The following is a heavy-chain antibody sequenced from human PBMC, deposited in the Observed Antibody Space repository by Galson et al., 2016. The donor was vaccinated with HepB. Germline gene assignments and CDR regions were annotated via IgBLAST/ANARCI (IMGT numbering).Heavy chain of an antibody. V-gene: IGHV3-48*02. Sequence: SLRLSCAVFGFNLNSYSMNWVRQAPGKGLEWISYITSSSSLIFYPDSVKGRFTISRDNARDSLYLQMNILGDEDTAVYYCARVVYGSGSYYRFYDYWGQGTLVTVSS. D-gene: IGHD3-10*01. J-gene: IGHJ4*02. CDR3: ARVVYGSGSYYRFYDY. CDR2: ITSSSSLI. CDR1: GFNLNSYS.